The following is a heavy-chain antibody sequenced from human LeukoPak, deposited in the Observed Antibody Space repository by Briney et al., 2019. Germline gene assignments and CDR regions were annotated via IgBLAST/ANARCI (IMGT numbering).Heavy chain of an antibody. CDR3: AREGGEQWVGGRIDY. CDR2: IYYSGST. Sequence: SETLSLTCTVSGGSISSSSYYWGWIRQPPGKGLEWIGTIYYSGSTYYNPSLKSRVTISVDTSNNQFSLKLSSVTAADTAVFYCAREGGEQWVGGRIDYWGQGTLVTVSS. J-gene: IGHJ4*02. V-gene: IGHV4-39*07. D-gene: IGHD6-19*01. CDR1: GGSISSSSYY.